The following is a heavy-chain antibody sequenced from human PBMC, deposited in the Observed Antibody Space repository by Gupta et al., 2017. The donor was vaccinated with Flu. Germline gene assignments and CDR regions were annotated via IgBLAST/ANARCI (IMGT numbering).Heavy chain of an antibody. J-gene: IGHJ4*02. D-gene: IGHD3-10*02. V-gene: IGHV1-46*01. CDR1: TNYY. CDR3: LREMLGGTFDY. CDR2: IIPSGRT. Sequence: TNYYMQCVRKAPGKRLEWMGIIIPSGRTNYAQKFQGRVTMTTDTSTSTAYMELSSLGSDDTAVYYCLREMLGGTFDYWGPGTLVTVSS.